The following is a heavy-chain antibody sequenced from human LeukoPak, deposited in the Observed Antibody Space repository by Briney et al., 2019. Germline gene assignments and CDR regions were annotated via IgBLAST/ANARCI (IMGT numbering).Heavy chain of an antibody. V-gene: IGHV3-21*01. CDR3: ARDPVSTDYYDSSGYLA. J-gene: IGHJ5*02. CDR1: GFTFSSYS. D-gene: IGHD3-22*01. CDR2: ISSSSSYI. Sequence: GGSLRLSCAASGFTFSSYSMNWVRQAPGKGLEWVSSISSSSSYIYYADSVKGRFTISRDNAKNSLYLQMNSLRAEDTAVYYCARDPVSTDYYDSSGYLAWGQGTLVTVSS.